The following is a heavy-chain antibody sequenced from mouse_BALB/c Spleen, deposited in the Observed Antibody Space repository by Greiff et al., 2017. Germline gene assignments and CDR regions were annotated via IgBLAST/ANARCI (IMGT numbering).Heavy chain of an antibody. V-gene: IGHV1S29*02. J-gene: IGHJ4*01. D-gene: IGHD1-2*01. CDR1: GYTFTDYN. CDR3: ARYVLRLDAMDY. Sequence: EVQLQQSGPELVKPGASVKISCKASGYTFTDYNMHWVKQSHGKSLEWIGYIYPYNGGTGYNQKFKSKATLTVDNSSSTAYMELRSLTSEDSAVYYCARYVLRLDAMDYWGQGTSVTVSS. CDR2: IYPYNGGT.